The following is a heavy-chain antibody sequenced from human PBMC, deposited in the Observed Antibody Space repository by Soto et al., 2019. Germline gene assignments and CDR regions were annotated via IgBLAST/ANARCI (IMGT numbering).Heavy chain of an antibody. CDR3: AKDYYYFGSGSHFDY. V-gene: IGHV3-23*01. Sequence: EVQLLESGGGLVQPGGSLRLSCATSGFTFSVYAMSWVRQAPGAGLEWVSAISGSGDSTYYADSVKGRFTISRDDSKKTLYLQTNSLRADDTAVYYCAKDYYYFGSGSHFDYWGQGTLVTVSS. CDR2: ISGSGDST. J-gene: IGHJ4*02. D-gene: IGHD3-10*01. CDR1: GFTFSVYA.